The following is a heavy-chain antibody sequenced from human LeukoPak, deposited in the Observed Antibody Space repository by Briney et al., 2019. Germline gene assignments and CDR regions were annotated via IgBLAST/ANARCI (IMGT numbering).Heavy chain of an antibody. J-gene: IGHJ6*03. V-gene: IGHV4-59*01. D-gene: IGHD3-10*01. CDR3: ARLGSGYDYYYYYMDV. Sequence: SETLSLTCTVSGGSISSYYWSWIRQPPGKGLERLAYIYYSGSTNYNPSLKSRVTISVDTSKNQFSLKLSSVTAADTAVYYCARLGSGYDYYYYYMDVWGKGTTVTISS. CDR1: GGSISSYY. CDR2: IYYSGST.